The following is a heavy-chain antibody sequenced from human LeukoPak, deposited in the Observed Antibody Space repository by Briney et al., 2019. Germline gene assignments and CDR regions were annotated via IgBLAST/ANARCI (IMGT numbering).Heavy chain of an antibody. V-gene: IGHV3-23*01. D-gene: IGHD3-10*01. J-gene: IGHJ6*02. CDR1: GFTFSSCV. CDR2: ISGSGDTT. Sequence: GGSLRLSCAASGFTFSSCVMSWVRQAPGKGLEWVSAISGSGDTTYYAESVRGRFTISRDISKNTLYLQMNSLRSEDTAVYYCAREPPPQFYYGSGSPGGAGPLITKAYYYYGMDVWGQGTTVTVSS. CDR3: AREPPPQFYYGSGSPGGAGPLITKAYYYYGMDV.